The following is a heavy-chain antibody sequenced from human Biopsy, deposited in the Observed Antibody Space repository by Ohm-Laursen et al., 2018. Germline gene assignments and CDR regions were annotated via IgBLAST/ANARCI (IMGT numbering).Heavy chain of an antibody. V-gene: IGHV1-46*01. D-gene: IGHD3-10*01. CDR1: GYTFITYY. J-gene: IGHJ4*02. CDR2: INPSGGST. Sequence: GASVKVSCKAFGYTFITYYVNWVRQAPGQGLEWMGKINPSGGSTSYAQKFQGRVTMTRGTSTTTVYMELSSLRSEDTAVYYCARDRIGGRGDPPDHWGQGTLVTVSS. CDR3: ARDRIGGRGDPPDH.